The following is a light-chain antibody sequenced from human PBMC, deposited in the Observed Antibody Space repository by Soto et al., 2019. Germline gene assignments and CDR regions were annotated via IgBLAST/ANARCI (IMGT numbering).Light chain of an antibody. CDR3: QQYNNWPSVT. J-gene: IGKJ4*01. V-gene: IGKV3-15*01. CDR1: QRISNS. CDR2: SAS. Sequence: VMTQSPPTMSVSPRERPTLSCRASQRISNSVAWFQHKPGQGHRLLIYSASTRATGILARFSGRASGTEFSLTISSLQSEDFAVYYCQQYNNWPSVTFGGVTKVDIK.